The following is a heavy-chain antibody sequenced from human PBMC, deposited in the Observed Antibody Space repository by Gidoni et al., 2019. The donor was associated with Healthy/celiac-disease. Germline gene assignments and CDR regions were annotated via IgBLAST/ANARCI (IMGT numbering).Heavy chain of an antibody. Sequence: QVQLVQSGAAVKKPGSSVKVSCKASGGTFSSYAISWVRQAPGQGLEWMGGIIPIFGTANYAQKFQGRVTITAYESTSTAYMELSSLRSEDTAVYYCAYSALGPDFWSGYFTYWGQGTLVTVSS. J-gene: IGHJ4*02. V-gene: IGHV1-69*01. CDR1: GGTFSSYA. CDR3: AYSALGPDFWSGYFTY. CDR2: IIPIFGTA. D-gene: IGHD3-3*01.